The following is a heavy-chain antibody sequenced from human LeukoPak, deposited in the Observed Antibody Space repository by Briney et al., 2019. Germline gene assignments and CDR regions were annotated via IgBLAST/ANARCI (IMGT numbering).Heavy chain of an antibody. J-gene: IGHJ4*02. CDR1: GYTFRSYV. D-gene: IGHD5-12*01. V-gene: IGHV1-18*01. CDR3: ARVAAYSGYDQTNFDY. Sequence: ASVKVSCKASGYTFRSYVISGVRQAPGQGCEGMGWISAYKGNTNYEQKPQGRVTMTTDTSTSTAYMELRSLRSDDTAVYYCARVAAYSGYDQTNFDYWGQGTLVTVSS. CDR2: ISAYKGNT.